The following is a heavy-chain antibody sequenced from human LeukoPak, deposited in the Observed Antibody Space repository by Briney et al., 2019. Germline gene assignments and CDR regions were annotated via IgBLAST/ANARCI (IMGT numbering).Heavy chain of an antibody. CDR1: GFTLTDHY. D-gene: IGHD3-16*01. CDR2: SRDKRGRYTT. V-gene: IGHV3-72*01. CDR3: ARLYYESAIHHPFDY. Sequence: GGSLRLSCAASGFTLTDHYVDWVRQARGKGLEWVGRSRDKRGRYTTEFAAAVRGRFTISRDEPKNSLYLQMNSLRTEDSAVYYCARLYYESAIHHPFDYWGQGTLATVSS. J-gene: IGHJ4*02.